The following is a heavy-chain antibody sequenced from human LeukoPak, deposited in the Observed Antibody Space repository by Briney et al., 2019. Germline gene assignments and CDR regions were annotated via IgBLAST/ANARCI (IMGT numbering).Heavy chain of an antibody. D-gene: IGHD2-8*01. J-gene: IGHJ5*02. V-gene: IGHV4-4*07. CDR1: GGSISSNH. CDR2: IYTSGST. Sequence: SETLSLTCTVSGGSISSNHWSWIRQPAGKGLEWIGRIYTSGSTNYNPSLKSRVTLSIDTSKGQFSLKLRSVTAADTAVYYCARGYALDPWGQGTLVTVSS. CDR3: ARGYALDP.